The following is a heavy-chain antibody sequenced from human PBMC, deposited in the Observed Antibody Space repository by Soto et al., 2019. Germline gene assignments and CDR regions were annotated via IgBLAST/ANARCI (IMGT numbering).Heavy chain of an antibody. CDR3: ARHGGRDEGSFDY. V-gene: IGHV4-59*08. D-gene: IGHD3-3*01. Sequence: PSETLSLTCTVSGGSISSYYWSWIRQPPGKGLEWIGYIYYSGSTNYNPSLKSRVTISVDTSKNQFSLKLSSVTAADTAVYYCARHGGRDEGSFDYWGQGTLIIVSS. J-gene: IGHJ4*02. CDR1: GGSISSYY. CDR2: IYYSGST.